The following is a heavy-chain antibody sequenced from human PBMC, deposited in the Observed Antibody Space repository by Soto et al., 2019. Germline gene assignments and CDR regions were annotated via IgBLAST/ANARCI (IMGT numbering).Heavy chain of an antibody. CDR1: GGSISSYY. V-gene: IGHV4-59*01. Sequence: LSLTCTVSGGSISSYYWSWIRQPPGKGLEWIGYIYYSGSTNYNPSLKSRVTISVDTSKNQFSLKLSSVTAADTAVYYCAREVGNYYYGMDVWGQGTTVTVS. D-gene: IGHD7-27*01. J-gene: IGHJ6*02. CDR3: AREVGNYYYGMDV. CDR2: IYYSGST.